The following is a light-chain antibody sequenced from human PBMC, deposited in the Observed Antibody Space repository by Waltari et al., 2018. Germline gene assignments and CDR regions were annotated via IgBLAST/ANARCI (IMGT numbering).Light chain of an antibody. Sequence: EVVLIQSPDFQSVTPKEKVTITCRASQNIGNNLHWYQKKPVQPPKPLIQYASQSFSGVPSRFSGSGTVTDFTLTIISLEAEDAATYYCHQSDSLPTFGGGTKVEIK. CDR2: YAS. CDR1: QNIGNN. CDR3: HQSDSLPT. J-gene: IGKJ4*01. V-gene: IGKV6-21*01.